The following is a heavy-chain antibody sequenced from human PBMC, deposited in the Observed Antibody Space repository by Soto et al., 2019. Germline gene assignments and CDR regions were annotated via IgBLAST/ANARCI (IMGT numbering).Heavy chain of an antibody. J-gene: IGHJ2*01. D-gene: IGHD3-22*01. CDR3: ATSGCYDSSGYYTNWYFDL. Sequence: PSETLSLTCTVSGGSISSSSYYWGWIRQPPGKGLEWIGTIYYSGSAYYNPSLKSRVTISVDTSKNQFSLKLSSVTAADTAVYYCATSGCYDSSGYYTNWYFDLWGRGTLVT. CDR2: IYYSGSA. CDR1: GGSISSSSYY. V-gene: IGHV4-39*01.